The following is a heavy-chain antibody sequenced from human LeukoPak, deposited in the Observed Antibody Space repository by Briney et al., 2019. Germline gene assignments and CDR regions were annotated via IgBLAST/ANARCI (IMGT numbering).Heavy chain of an antibody. CDR1: GGSISSYY. Sequence: SETLSLTCTVSGGSISSYYWSWIRQPPGKGLEWIGYIYYSGSTNYNPSLKSRVTISVDTSKNQFSLKLSSVTAADTAVYYCAGGGSLRGATLFHYWGQGTLVTVSS. CDR3: AGGGSLRGATLFHY. CDR2: IYYSGST. V-gene: IGHV4-59*01. J-gene: IGHJ4*02. D-gene: IGHD1-26*01.